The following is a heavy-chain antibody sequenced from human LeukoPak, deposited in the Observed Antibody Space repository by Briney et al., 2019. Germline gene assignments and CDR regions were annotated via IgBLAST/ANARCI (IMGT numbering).Heavy chain of an antibody. D-gene: IGHD3-10*01. CDR1: GFAFSSYE. V-gene: IGHV3-48*03. CDR3: ARGTMVRGPLSAFDI. CDR2: ISSSGSTI. Sequence: PGGSLRLSCAASGFAFSSYEMNWVRQAPGKGLGWVSYISSSGSTIYYADSVKGRFTISRDNAKNSLYLQMNSLRAEDTAVYYCARGTMVRGPLSAFDIWGQGTMVTVSS. J-gene: IGHJ3*02.